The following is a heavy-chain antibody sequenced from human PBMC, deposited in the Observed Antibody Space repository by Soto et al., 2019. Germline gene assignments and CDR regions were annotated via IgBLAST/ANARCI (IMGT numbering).Heavy chain of an antibody. CDR1: GYTFTSYA. D-gene: IGHD3-22*01. Sequence: ASVKVSCKASGYTFTSYAMHWVRQAPGQRLEWMGWINAGNGNTKYSQKFQGRVTITRDTSASTAYMELSSLRSEDTAVYYCARPMYYYDSSGYYPETLHAFDIWGQGTMVTV. J-gene: IGHJ3*02. V-gene: IGHV1-3*01. CDR2: INAGNGNT. CDR3: ARPMYYYDSSGYYPETLHAFDI.